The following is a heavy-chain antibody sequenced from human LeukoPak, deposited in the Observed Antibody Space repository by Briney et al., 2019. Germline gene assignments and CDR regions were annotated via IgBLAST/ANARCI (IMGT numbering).Heavy chain of an antibody. CDR2: IYYSGST. D-gene: IGHD6-13*01. V-gene: IGHV4-31*03. CDR3: ARYPLRIAAAGTRYFQH. Sequence: SETLSLTCTVSGGSISSSSYYWGWIRQHPGKGLEWIRYIYYSGSTYYNPSLKSRVTISVDTSKNQFSLKLSSVTAADTAVYYCARYPLRIAAAGTRYFQHWGQGTLVTVSS. CDR1: GGSISSSSYY. J-gene: IGHJ1*01.